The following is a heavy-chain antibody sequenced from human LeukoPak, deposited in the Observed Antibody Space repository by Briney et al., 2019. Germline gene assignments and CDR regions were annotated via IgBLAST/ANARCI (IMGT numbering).Heavy chain of an antibody. CDR2: IYHSGST. Sequence: SETLSLTCAVSGGSISSGGYSWSWIRQPPGKGLEWIGYIYHSGSTYYNPSLKSRVTISVDRSKNQFSLKLSSVTAADTAVYYCASLNSYGAIDYWGQGTLVTVPS. CDR1: GGSISSGGYS. V-gene: IGHV4-30-2*01. CDR3: ASLNSYGAIDY. D-gene: IGHD4-23*01. J-gene: IGHJ4*02.